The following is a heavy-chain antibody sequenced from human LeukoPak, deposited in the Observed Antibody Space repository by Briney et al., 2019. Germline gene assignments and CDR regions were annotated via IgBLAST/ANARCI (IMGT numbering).Heavy chain of an antibody. J-gene: IGHJ4*02. CDR1: GYTFTSYG. V-gene: IGHV1-18*01. D-gene: IGHD6-19*01. CDR3: ARDPIRLVHDY. CDR2: ISAYNGNT. Sequence: GASVKVSCKASGYTFTSYGISWVRQAPGQGLEWMGWISAYNGNTNYAQKLQGRVTMTTDTSTSTAYMEMRSLRSDATAVYYCARDPIRLVHDYWGQGTLVTVSS.